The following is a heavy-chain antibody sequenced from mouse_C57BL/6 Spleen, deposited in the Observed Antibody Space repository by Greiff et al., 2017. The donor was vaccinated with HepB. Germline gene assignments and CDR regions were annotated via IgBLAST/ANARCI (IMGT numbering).Heavy chain of an antibody. CDR3: ARRAYYSNAMDY. CDR1: GYTFTSYW. V-gene: IGHV1-64*01. D-gene: IGHD2-5*01. Sequence: VQLQQPGAELVKPGASVKLSCKASGYTFTSYWMHWVKQRPGQGLEWIGMIHPNSGSTNYNEKFKSKATLTVDKSSSTAYMQLSSLTSEDSAVYYCARRAYYSNAMDYWGQGTSVTVSS. J-gene: IGHJ4*01. CDR2: IHPNSGST.